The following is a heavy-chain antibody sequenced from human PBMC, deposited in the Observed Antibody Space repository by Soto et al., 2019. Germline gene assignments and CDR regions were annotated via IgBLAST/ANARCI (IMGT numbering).Heavy chain of an antibody. CDR3: VSGSFPNWFDP. CDR1: GSSFSTPGVG. J-gene: IGHJ5*02. Sequence: SGPTLVNPTQTLTLTCTFSGSSFSTPGVGVGWIRQPPGKALEWLALIYWDDDRRYSPSLRSRLTITKDTSKNQVVLTMTNMDPVDTATYYCVSGSFPNWFDPWGQGILVTVSS. D-gene: IGHD3-10*01. CDR2: IYWDDDR. V-gene: IGHV2-5*02.